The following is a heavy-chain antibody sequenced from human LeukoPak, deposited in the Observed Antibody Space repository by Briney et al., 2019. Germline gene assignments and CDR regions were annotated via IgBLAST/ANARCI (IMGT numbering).Heavy chain of an antibody. V-gene: IGHV1-8*01. J-gene: IGHJ6*02. CDR1: GYTFTSYD. Sequence: ASVKVSCKASGYTFTSYDINWVRQATGQGLEWMGWMNPNSGNTGYAQKFQGRVTMTRNTSISTAYMELSSLRSEDTAVYYCARAQNSGWLYYYYYGMDVWGQGTTVTVSS. CDR2: MNPNSGNT. D-gene: IGHD6-19*01. CDR3: ARAQNSGWLYYYYYGMDV.